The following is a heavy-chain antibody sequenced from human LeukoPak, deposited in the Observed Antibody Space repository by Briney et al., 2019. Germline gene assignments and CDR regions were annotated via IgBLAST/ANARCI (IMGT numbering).Heavy chain of an antibody. J-gene: IGHJ6*02. CDR3: AKGLAEAPHYSYCGLDV. CDR2: VRASGSTT. CDR1: GFRFNSYA. V-gene: IGHV3-23*01. Sequence: PGGSLRLSCEASGFRFNSYAMSWVRQAPGKGLEWVSTVRASGSTTYYADSAKGRITISRDNSKNTVYLQINGLRAEDMATYYCAKGLAEAPHYSYCGLDVWGQGTPVAVSS.